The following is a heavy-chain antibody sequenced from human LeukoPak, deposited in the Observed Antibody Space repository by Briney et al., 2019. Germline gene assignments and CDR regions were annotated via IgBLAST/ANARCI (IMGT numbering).Heavy chain of an antibody. D-gene: IGHD1-14*01. V-gene: IGHV3-48*03. CDR2: ISSSGSTI. CDR3: AREYLTLDY. J-gene: IGHJ4*02. CDR1: GFTFSSYE. Sequence: PGGSLRLSCAASGFTFSSYEMNWVRQAPGKGLEWVSYISSSGSTIYYADSVKGRFTISRDNAKNSLYLQMNSLRAEDTAVYYCAREYLTLDYWGQGTLVTVSS.